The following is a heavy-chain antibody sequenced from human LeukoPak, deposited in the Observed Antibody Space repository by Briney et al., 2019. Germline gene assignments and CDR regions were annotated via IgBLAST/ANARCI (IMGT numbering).Heavy chain of an antibody. V-gene: IGHV3-23*01. CDR1: GFTFSSYA. CDR2: ISGSGGST. CDR3: PKATQGDIVVVPAASMDV. Sequence: PGGSLRLSCAASGFTFSSYAMSWVRQAPGKGLEWVSAISGSGGSTYYADSVKGRFTISRDNSKNTLYLQMNSLRAEDTAVYYCPKATQGDIVVVPAASMDVWGKGTTVTVPS. D-gene: IGHD2-2*01. J-gene: IGHJ6*03.